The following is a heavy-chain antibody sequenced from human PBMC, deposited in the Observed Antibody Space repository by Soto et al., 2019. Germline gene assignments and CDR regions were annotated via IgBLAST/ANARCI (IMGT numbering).Heavy chain of an antibody. CDR1: GGTFSSYA. CDR3: ALALDYGGNSPYWYFDL. D-gene: IGHD4-17*01. V-gene: IGHV1-69*01. Sequence: QVQLVQSGAEVKKPGSSVKVSCKASGGTFSSYAISWVRQAPGQGLEWMGGIIPIFGTANYAQKFQGRVTITADESTSTAYMELISLRSEDTAVYYCALALDYGGNSPYWYFDLWGRGNLVTVSS. J-gene: IGHJ2*01. CDR2: IIPIFGTA.